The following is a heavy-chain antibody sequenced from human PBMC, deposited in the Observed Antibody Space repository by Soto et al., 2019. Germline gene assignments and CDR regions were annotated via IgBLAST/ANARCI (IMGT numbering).Heavy chain of an antibody. D-gene: IGHD6-13*01. CDR2: ISSSSSYI. J-gene: IGHJ3*02. V-gene: IGHV3-21*01. CDR1: GFTFSSYS. CDR3: ARDKSAGSSWYAFDI. Sequence: GESLKISCAASGFTFSSYSMNWVRQAPGKGLEWVSSISSSSSYIYYADSVKGRFTISRDNAKNSLYLQMNSLRAEDTAVYYCARDKSAGSSWYAFDIWGQGTMVTVSS.